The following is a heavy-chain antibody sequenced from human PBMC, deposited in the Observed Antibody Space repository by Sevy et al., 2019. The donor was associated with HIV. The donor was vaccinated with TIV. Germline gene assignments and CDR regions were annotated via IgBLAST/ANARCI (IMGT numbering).Heavy chain of an antibody. V-gene: IGHV3-48*02. Sequence: GGSLRLSCVVSGLTFSSDSMNWVRQAPGKGLEWLAYTSSSSRTIYYADSVEGRFTISRDNDKKSVFLQMNNLRDEDSATYYCARDVDTPFVRSFDSWGQGTLVTVSS. CDR2: TSSSSRTI. CDR1: GLTFSSDS. J-gene: IGHJ4*02. D-gene: IGHD5-18*01. CDR3: ARDVDTPFVRSFDS.